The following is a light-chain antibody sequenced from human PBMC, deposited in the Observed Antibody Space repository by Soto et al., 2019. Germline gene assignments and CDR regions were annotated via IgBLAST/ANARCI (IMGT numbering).Light chain of an antibody. Sequence: ENLLTQSLGTLSLSPGEGATLSCRASRGVSANYLAWYQQKPGQAPTLLIYGASIRAAGIPDRFSGSGSGTDFTLTIRRLEPDDFAVYYCQQYGSSPRTFGQGTKVEIK. J-gene: IGKJ1*01. CDR2: GAS. V-gene: IGKV3-20*01. CDR1: RGVSANY. CDR3: QQYGSSPRT.